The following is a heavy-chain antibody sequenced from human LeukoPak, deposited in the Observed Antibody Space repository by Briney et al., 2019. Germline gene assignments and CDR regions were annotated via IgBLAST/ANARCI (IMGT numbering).Heavy chain of an antibody. D-gene: IGHD5-18*01. J-gene: IGHJ5*02. Sequence: ESGPTLVNPTQTLTLTCTFSGFSLSTSGGGVGWIRQPPGKALEWLAVIYWDDDNRYNPSLRNRLTITKDTSKNQVVLKMTNMDPVDTATYYCAHRRYTAGYNWFDPWGQGTLVTVSS. CDR1: GFSLSTSGGG. CDR2: IYWDDDN. CDR3: AHRRYTAGYNWFDP. V-gene: IGHV2-5*02.